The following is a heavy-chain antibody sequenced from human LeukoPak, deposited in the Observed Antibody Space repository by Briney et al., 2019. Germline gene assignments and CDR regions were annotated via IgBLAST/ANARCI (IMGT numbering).Heavy chain of an antibody. Sequence: ASVKVSCKASGYTFTSYGISWVRQAPGQGLEWMGWISAYNGNTNYVQKLQGRVTMTTDTSMSTAYMELRSLRSDDTAVYYCARDLGGSRRGAFDIWGQGTMVTVSS. CDR1: GYTFTSYG. CDR3: ARDLGGSRRGAFDI. D-gene: IGHD2-15*01. V-gene: IGHV1-18*01. CDR2: ISAYNGNT. J-gene: IGHJ3*02.